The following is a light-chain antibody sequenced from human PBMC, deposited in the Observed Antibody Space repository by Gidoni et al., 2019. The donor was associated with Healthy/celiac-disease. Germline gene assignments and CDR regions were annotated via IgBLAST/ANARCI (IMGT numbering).Light chain of an antibody. CDR2: GNS. Sequence: QSVLTQPPSVSGAPGQRVTPSCTGSSSNIGAGYDVHWYQQLPGTAPKLLIYGNSNRPSGVPDRFSGSKSGTSASLAITGLQAEDEADYYGQSYDSSLSGSVFGGGTKLTVL. CDR1: SSNIGAGYD. CDR3: QSYDSSLSGSV. J-gene: IGLJ2*01. V-gene: IGLV1-40*01.